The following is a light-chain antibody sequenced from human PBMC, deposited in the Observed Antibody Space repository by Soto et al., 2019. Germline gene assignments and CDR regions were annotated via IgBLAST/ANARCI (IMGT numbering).Light chain of an antibody. CDR3: QQYNDWPPWT. J-gene: IGKJ1*01. CDR2: GAS. V-gene: IGKV3D-15*01. CDR1: QSISSH. Sequence: EIVMTQSPATLSVSPGERATLTCRASQSISSHLVWYQQKPGQAPRLVIYGASTRASGVPARFSGSGSGTEFTLTISSLQSEDFAVYYCQQYNDWPPWTFGQGTKVDIK.